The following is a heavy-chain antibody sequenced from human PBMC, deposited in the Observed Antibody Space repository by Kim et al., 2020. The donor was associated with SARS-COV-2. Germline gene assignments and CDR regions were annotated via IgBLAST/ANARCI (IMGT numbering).Heavy chain of an antibody. J-gene: IGHJ4*02. CDR2: GST. D-gene: IGHD3-16*01. CDR3: AMGSYYFDY. V-gene: IGHV1-46*01. Sequence: GSTSYAQKFQCRVTMSRDTSTSTVYMELSSLRSEDSAVYFCAMGSYYFDYWGQGTLVTVSS.